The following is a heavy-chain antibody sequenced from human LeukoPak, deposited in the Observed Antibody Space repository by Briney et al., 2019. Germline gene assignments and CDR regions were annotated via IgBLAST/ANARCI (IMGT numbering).Heavy chain of an antibody. CDR2: ISGSGGST. V-gene: IGHV3-23*01. CDR1: GFTFSSYA. CDR3: AKRRSSSFPYDY. Sequence: GGSLRLSCAASGFTFSSYAMSWVRQAPGKGLEWVSAISGSGGSTYYADSVKGRFTISSGNSKNTLYLQMNSLRAEDTAVYYCAKRRSSSFPYDYWGQGTLVTVSS. D-gene: IGHD6-6*01. J-gene: IGHJ4*02.